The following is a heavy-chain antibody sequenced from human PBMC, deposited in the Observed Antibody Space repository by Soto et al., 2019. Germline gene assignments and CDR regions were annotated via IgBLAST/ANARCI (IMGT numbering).Heavy chain of an antibody. J-gene: IGHJ6*02. D-gene: IGHD4-17*01. Sequence: QVQLQESGPGLVQPSQTLSLTCTVTGGSISSGDNYWGWIRQPPGKGLEWIAYISYRGSTSYNSSLRSRLTISLETSKNLFSLELSSVTAADTAIYYCARHQYGRGMDGWGQGTTVTVSS. CDR1: GGSISSGDNY. V-gene: IGHV4-30-4*01. CDR3: ARHQYGRGMDG. CDR2: ISYRGST.